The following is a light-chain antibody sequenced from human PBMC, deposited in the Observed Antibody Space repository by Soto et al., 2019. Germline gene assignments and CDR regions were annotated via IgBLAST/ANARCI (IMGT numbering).Light chain of an antibody. V-gene: IGKV1-33*01. CDR3: QQYENRPYT. CDR2: DAS. J-gene: IGKJ3*01. CDR1: QDISKF. Sequence: DIQMTQSPSFLSASVGDRVSFTCQASQDISKFLNWYQHKPGQAPSLLIYDASKSHFGVPSRFSGSGSGTDFTFTISSLQPEDNATYYCQQYENRPYTFGPGTKVDIK.